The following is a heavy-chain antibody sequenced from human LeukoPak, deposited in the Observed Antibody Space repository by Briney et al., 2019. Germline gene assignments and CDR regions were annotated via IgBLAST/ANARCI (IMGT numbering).Heavy chain of an antibody. CDR2: MNPNSGNT. D-gene: IGHD6-19*01. Sequence: ASVKVSCKASGYTFTSYDINWVRQATGQGLEWMGWMNPNSGNTGYAQKFQGRVTMTRNTSISTAYMELSSLRSEDTAVYYCARGRRLRNYSSGWTYYYYMDVWGKGTTVTISS. CDR1: GYTFTSYD. V-gene: IGHV1-8*01. CDR3: ARGRRLRNYSSGWTYYYYMDV. J-gene: IGHJ6*03.